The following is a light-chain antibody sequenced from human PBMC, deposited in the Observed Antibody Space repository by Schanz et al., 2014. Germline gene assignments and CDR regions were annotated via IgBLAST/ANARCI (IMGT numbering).Light chain of an antibody. CDR1: QSVSGY. CDR2: GAS. Sequence: EIVLTQSPAILSLSPGERATLSCRASQSVSGYLAWYQQKPGQAPRLLIYGASSRATGIPDRFSGSGSGTDFTLTISRLEPEDFAVYYCQHGGATFGQGTKVEIK. CDR3: QHGGAT. J-gene: IGKJ1*01. V-gene: IGKV3-11*01.